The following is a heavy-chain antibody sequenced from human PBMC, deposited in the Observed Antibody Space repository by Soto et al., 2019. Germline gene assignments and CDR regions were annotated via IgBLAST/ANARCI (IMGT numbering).Heavy chain of an antibody. CDR3: AKSPGIVGATEYYFDY. J-gene: IGHJ4*02. CDR2: ISGSGGST. Sequence: EVQLLESGGGLVQPGGSLRLSCAASGFTFSGYAMSWVRQAPGKGLEWVSAISGSGGSTYYADSVKGRFTISRDNSKNTLYLQMNSLRAEDTAVYYCAKSPGIVGATEYYFDYWGQGTLVTVSS. D-gene: IGHD1-26*01. V-gene: IGHV3-23*01. CDR1: GFTFSGYA.